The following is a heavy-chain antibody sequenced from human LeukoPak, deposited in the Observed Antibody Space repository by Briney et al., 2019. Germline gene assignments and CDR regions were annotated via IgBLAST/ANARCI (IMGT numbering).Heavy chain of an antibody. CDR3: ARAGGYVRRTNTFDY. Sequence: GASVKVSCKASGYTFTGYYTHWVRQAPGQGLEWMGWINPNSGGTNYAQKFQGRVTVTRDTSISTAYMELSRLRSDDTAVYYCARAGGYVRRTNTFDYWGQGTLVTVSS. D-gene: IGHD5-18*01. CDR1: GYTFTGYY. J-gene: IGHJ4*02. CDR2: INPNSGGT. V-gene: IGHV1-2*02.